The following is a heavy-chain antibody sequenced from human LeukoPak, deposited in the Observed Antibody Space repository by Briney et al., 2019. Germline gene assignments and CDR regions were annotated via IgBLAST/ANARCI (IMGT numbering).Heavy chain of an antibody. D-gene: IGHD6-6*01. V-gene: IGHV3-23*01. CDR3: ARGLGKGSSDY. CDR2: ISDSGDTT. Sequence: PGGSLRLSCAASGFTFSTYAMNWVRQAPGKGLEWVSLISDSGDTTYYADSVKGRFTISRDNARNSLFLQMNSLTADDTAVYYCARGLGKGSSDYWGQGTLVTVSS. CDR1: GFTFSTYA. J-gene: IGHJ4*02.